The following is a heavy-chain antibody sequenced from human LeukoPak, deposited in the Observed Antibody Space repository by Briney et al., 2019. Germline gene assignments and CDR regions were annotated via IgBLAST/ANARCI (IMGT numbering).Heavy chain of an antibody. J-gene: IGHJ3*02. D-gene: IGHD3-10*01. CDR1: GIVFSSHA. V-gene: IGHV3-23*01. Sequence: GGSLRLSCAASGIVFSSHAISWVRQAPGRGLEWVSAISGSGGTTYYTDSVRGRLTISRDNSKNTLHLQMNSLRVEDTAVYYCARPFYYGSGSPDIWGQGTMVTVSS. CDR3: ARPFYYGSGSPDI. CDR2: ISGSGGTT.